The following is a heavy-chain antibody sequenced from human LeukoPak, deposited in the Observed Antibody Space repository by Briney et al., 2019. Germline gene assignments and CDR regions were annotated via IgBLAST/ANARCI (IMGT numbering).Heavy chain of an antibody. CDR3: ARAEVTTSSLDS. Sequence: PSETLPLTCTVSGYSISTGYYCVCIRQPPGKGLEWIGTVYHTGSTYYNPSLKSRITMSEDMSMNQFSLKMRCVTAADTAVYYCARAEVTTSSLDSWGQGTLVTVSS. V-gene: IGHV4-38-2*02. CDR2: VYHTGST. CDR1: GYSISTGYY. D-gene: IGHD4-17*01. J-gene: IGHJ4*02.